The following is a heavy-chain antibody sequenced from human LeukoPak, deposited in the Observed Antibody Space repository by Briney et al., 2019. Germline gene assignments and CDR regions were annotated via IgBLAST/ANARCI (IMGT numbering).Heavy chain of an antibody. Sequence: PSETLSLTCTVSGGSISSSSYYWGWIRQPPGKGLEWIGSIYYSGSTYYNPSLKSRVTISVDKSKNQFSLKLSSVTAADTAVYYCARDGKPLAAADPYWGQGTLVTVSS. D-gene: IGHD6-13*01. CDR2: IYYSGST. J-gene: IGHJ4*02. CDR1: GGSISSSSYY. V-gene: IGHV4-39*07. CDR3: ARDGKPLAAADPY.